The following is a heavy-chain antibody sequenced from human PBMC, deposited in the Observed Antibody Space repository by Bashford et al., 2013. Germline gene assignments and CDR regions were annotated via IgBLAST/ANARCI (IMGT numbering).Heavy chain of an antibody. CDR1: GFTFSNFG. D-gene: IGHD3-22*01. CDR2: ISGSGGNT. Sequence: GGSLRLSCAASGFTFSNFGMNWVRQAPGKGLEWVSGISGSGGNTHYAGSVEGRFTISRDNSRSTLFLQMNSLRAEDTALYYCAKVSRHSSFYETSGDFDSWGQGTLVTVSS. CDR3: AKVSRHSSFYETSGDFDS. J-gene: IGHJ4*02. V-gene: IGHV3-23*01.